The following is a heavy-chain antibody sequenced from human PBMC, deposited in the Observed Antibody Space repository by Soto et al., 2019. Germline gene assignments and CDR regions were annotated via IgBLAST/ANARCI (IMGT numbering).Heavy chain of an antibody. V-gene: IGHV3-30*18. Sequence: ESGGGVVQPGRSLRLSCAASGFTFSSYGMHWVRQAPGKGLEWVAVISYDGSNKYYADSVKGRFTISRDNSKNTLYLQMNSLRAEDTAVYYCAKDNRGRIAVAGDAFDIWGQGTMVTVSS. CDR3: AKDNRGRIAVAGDAFDI. D-gene: IGHD6-19*01. J-gene: IGHJ3*02. CDR2: ISYDGSNK. CDR1: GFTFSSYG.